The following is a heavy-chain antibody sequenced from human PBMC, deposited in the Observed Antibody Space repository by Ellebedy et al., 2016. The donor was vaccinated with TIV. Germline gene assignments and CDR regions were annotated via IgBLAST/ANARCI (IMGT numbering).Heavy chain of an antibody. Sequence: GESLKISCAASGFSVTNNYMNWVRQAPGKGLEWVSLIYSTGDTYYADSVTGRFTVSRDNSQNTLYLQMTNLRVDDTAVYYCATDPDGVYGDTSAYWGRGTLVTVSS. CDR3: ATDPDGVYGDTSAY. V-gene: IGHV3-53*01. D-gene: IGHD4-17*01. J-gene: IGHJ4*02. CDR2: IYSTGDT. CDR1: GFSVTNNY.